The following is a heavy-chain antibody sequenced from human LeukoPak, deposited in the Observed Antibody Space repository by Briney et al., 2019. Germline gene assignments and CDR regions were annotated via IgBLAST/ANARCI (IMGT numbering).Heavy chain of an antibody. V-gene: IGHV3-53*05. CDR2: IYSGGST. J-gene: IGHJ3*02. CDR1: GFTVSSNY. CDR3: ARWTNFHAFDI. D-gene: IGHD1-1*01. Sequence: GGSLRLSCAASGFTVSSNYMSWVRQAPGKGLEWVSVIYSGGSTYYADSVKGRFTISRDNSKNTLYLQMNSLRAEDTAVYYCARWTNFHAFDIWGPGTLVTVSS.